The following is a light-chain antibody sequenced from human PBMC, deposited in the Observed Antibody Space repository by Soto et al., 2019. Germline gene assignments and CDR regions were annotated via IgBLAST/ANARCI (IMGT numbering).Light chain of an antibody. CDR2: DAS. J-gene: IGKJ5*01. CDR1: QSVSSY. Sequence: EIVLTQSPATLSLSPGERATLSCRASQSVSSYLAWYQQKPGQAPRLLIYDASNRATGIPARFSGSGSGTDFTLTISILEPEDFAVYYCQQRSNWPGFGQGTRLEIK. CDR3: QQRSNWPG. V-gene: IGKV3-11*01.